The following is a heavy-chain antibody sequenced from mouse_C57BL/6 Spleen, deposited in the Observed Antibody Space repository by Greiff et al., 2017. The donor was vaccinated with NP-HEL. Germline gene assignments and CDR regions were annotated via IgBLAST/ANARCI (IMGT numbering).Heavy chain of an antibody. CDR2: ISDGGSYT. V-gene: IGHV5-4*01. J-gene: IGHJ1*03. CDR1: GFTFSSYA. D-gene: IGHD2-1*01. Sequence: VQLQQSGGGLVKPGGSLKLSCAASGFTFSSYAMSWVRQTPEKRLEWVATISDGGSYTYYPDNVKGRFTISRDNAKNNLYLQMSHLKSEDTAMYYCARLYHGNYWYFDVWGTGTTVTVSS. CDR3: ARLYHGNYWYFDV.